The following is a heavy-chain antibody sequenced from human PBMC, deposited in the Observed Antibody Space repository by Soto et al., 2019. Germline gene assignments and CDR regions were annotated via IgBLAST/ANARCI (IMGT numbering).Heavy chain of an antibody. J-gene: IGHJ4*02. CDR2: ISSTTNYI. Sequence: AGGSLRLSCAASGFTFTRYSMNWVRQAPGKGLEWVSSISSTTNYIYYGDSMKGRFTISRDNAKNSLYLEMNSLRAEDTAVYYCARESEDLTSNFDYWGQGNLVTVSS. V-gene: IGHV3-21*06. CDR1: GFTFTRYS. CDR3: ARESEDLTSNFDY.